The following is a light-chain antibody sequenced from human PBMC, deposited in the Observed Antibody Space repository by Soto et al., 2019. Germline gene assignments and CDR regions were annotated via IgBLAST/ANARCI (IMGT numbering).Light chain of an antibody. CDR2: GAS. J-gene: IGKJ1*01. CDR1: QTVLNNY. Sequence: DIVLTQSPGTLSLSPGERATVPCRSSQTVLNNYLTWYQQKPGQAPRRLIFGASFRATGIPDRFSGSGSGTDFTLTISRLEPEDFAVYYCQQYGSSPTTFGQGTKVDI. CDR3: QQYGSSPTT. V-gene: IGKV3-20*01.